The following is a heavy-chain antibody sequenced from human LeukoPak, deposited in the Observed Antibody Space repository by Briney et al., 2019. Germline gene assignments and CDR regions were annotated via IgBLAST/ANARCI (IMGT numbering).Heavy chain of an antibody. CDR3: ARITSNRDGYNLGFDY. CDR2: LDWDDDK. D-gene: IGHD5-24*01. J-gene: IGHJ4*02. Sequence: SGPALVKPTQTLTLTCTFSGFSLSTSGMCVSWIRQPPGKALEWLSRLDWDDDKYYSTSLKTRLTISKDTSKTQVVLTMTNMDPVDTATYYCARITSNRDGYNLGFDYWGQGTLVTVSS. V-gene: IGHV2-70*11. CDR1: GFSLSTSGMC.